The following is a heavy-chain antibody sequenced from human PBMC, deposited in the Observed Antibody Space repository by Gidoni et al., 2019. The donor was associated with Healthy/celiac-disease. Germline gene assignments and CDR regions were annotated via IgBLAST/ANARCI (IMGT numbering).Heavy chain of an antibody. CDR1: GGSISSSSYY. CDR3: ASGDYYYFDY. J-gene: IGHJ4*02. D-gene: IGHD3-10*01. Sequence: QLQLQESGPGLVKPSETLSLTCPVSGGSISSSSYYWGWIRQPPGKGLEWIGSIYYSGSTYYNQSLKSRVTISVDTSKNQFSLKLSSVTAADTAVYYCASGDYYYFDYWGQGTLVTVSS. CDR2: IYYSGST. V-gene: IGHV4-39*01.